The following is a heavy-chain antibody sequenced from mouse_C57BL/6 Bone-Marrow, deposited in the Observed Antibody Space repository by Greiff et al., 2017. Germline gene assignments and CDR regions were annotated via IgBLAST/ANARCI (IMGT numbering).Heavy chain of an antibody. Sequence: QVQLQQPGAELARPGASVKMSCKASGYTFTSYTMHWVKQRPGQGLEWIGYINPCSGYTKYNQKFKDKATLTADNSASTAYMQLISLTSEDSAVYYCDNYGSTPFAYWGQGTLVTVSA. D-gene: IGHD1-1*01. V-gene: IGHV1-4*01. CDR2: INPCSGYT. J-gene: IGHJ3*01. CDR1: GYTFTSYT. CDR3: DNYGSTPFAY.